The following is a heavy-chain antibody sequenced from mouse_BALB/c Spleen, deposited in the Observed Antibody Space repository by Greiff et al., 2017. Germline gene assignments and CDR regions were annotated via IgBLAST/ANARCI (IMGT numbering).Heavy chain of an antibody. CDR2: ISSGGSYT. CDR3: TRGNWDGGYFDV. V-gene: IGHV5-6-4*01. J-gene: IGHJ1*01. CDR1: GFTFSSYT. D-gene: IGHD4-1*01. Sequence: EVQLQESGGGLVKPGGSLKLSCAASGFTFSSYTMSWVRQTPEKRLEWVATISSGGSYTYYPDSVKGRFTISRDNAKNTLYLQMSSLKSEDTAMYYCTRGNWDGGYFDVWGAGTTVTVSS.